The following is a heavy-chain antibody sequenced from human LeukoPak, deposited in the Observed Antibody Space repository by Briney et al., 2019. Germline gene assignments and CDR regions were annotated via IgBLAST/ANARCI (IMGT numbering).Heavy chain of an antibody. J-gene: IGHJ6*02. CDR2: IYHSGSGST. D-gene: IGHD1-20*01. V-gene: IGHV4-30-2*01. CDR3: ARVKVSLRHLRGMDV. Sequence: PSETLSLTCTVSGGSISSGGHSWSWIRQPPGKGLEWIGYIYHSGSGSTYYNPSLKSRVTISIDKSKNQFSLKLNSVTAADTAVYYCARVKVSLRHLRGMDVWGQGTTVTVSS. CDR1: GGSISSGGHS.